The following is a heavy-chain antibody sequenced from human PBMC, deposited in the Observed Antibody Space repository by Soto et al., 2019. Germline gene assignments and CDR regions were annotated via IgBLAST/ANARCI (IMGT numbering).Heavy chain of an antibody. Sequence: QITLKESGPSLVRPTETLTLTCTFSGFSLITGVGVGWVRQPPGKALEWLAVIFWDKNDYYRPSLQTRVTISXAXSXDXXVLTLSNVDPEDTATYFCTQIHGSGSWGWYFHSWGPGTLVTVSS. CDR1: GFSLITGVG. V-gene: IGHV2-5*02. J-gene: IGHJ4*02. CDR2: IFWDKND. D-gene: IGHD1-26*01. CDR3: TQIHGSGSWGWYFHS.